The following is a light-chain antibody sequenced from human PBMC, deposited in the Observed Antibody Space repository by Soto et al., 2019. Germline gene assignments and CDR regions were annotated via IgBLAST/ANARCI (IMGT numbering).Light chain of an antibody. CDR1: QSVSSN. CDR2: GAS. CDR3: HQYDDGPYT. V-gene: IGKV3-15*01. Sequence: EIVMTQSPATLSLSPGERATLSCRASQSVSSNVAWYQQIPGQTPRLLIYGASTRATGTPVRFSGSGSGTEFTLTISSLQSEDFAVYYCHQYDDGPYTFGQGTK. J-gene: IGKJ2*01.